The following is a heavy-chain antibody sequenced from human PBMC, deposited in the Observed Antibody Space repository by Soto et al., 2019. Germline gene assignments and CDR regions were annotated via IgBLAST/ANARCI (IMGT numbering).Heavy chain of an antibody. J-gene: IGHJ5*02. CDR1: GGSITGGGYY. CDR3: ARAWTATAGWANWFDL. Sequence: QVQLQESGPGLVEPSQTLSLTCTVSGGSITGGGYYWSLIRQHPGKGLEWIGYIHYCGTTYYNPSLKSPLTISVDTSKSQFSLALSSVTAADTAVYYCARAWTATAGWANWFDLWGQGTLVTVSS. D-gene: IGHD6-13*01. V-gene: IGHV4-31*01. CDR2: IHYCGTT.